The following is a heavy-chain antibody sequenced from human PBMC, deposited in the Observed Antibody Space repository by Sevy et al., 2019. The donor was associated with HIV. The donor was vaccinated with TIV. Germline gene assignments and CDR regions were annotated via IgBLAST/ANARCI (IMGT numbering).Heavy chain of an antibody. J-gene: IGHJ3*02. V-gene: IGHV3-21*01. CDR2: ISSASGYI. Sequence: GGSLRLSCVASGFIFSRDTMNWVRQAPGKGLEWVSSISSASGYINHADSLKGRLTISRDNAKNSLYLQMNSLRADDTAIYYCVRAGPRHYGFDIWGQGTMVTVSS. D-gene: IGHD4-17*01. CDR3: VRAGPRHYGFDI. CDR1: GFIFSRDT.